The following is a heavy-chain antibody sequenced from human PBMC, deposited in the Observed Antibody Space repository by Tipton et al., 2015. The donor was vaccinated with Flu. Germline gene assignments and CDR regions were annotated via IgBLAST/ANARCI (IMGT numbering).Heavy chain of an antibody. D-gene: IGHD1-1*01. CDR3: ARDIRAGVEPIHYYGIDV. Sequence: TLSLTCTVSGGSISSGGYYWSWIRQHPGKGLEWIGYIYYSGSTYYNPSLKSRVTISVATSKNQFSLKLSSVTAADTAVYYCARDIRAGVEPIHYYGIDVWGQGTTVTVSS. CDR2: IYYSGST. V-gene: IGHV4-31*03. J-gene: IGHJ6*02. CDR1: GGSISSGGYY.